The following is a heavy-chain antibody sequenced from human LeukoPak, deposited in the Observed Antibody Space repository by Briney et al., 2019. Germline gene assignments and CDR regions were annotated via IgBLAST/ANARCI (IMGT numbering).Heavy chain of an antibody. V-gene: IGHV1-2*02. J-gene: IGHJ4*02. D-gene: IGHD5-12*01. CDR2: INPDNGGT. CDR3: ARDPSNSGYDYLYYFDY. Sequence: ASVKVTCKASGYTFTGYYMHWVRQAPGQGLEWMGWINPDNGGTNYAQKFQGRVTMTRDMSISTAYMELSRLRSDDTAVYYCARDPSNSGYDYLYYFDYWGQGTLVTVSS. CDR1: GYTFTGYY.